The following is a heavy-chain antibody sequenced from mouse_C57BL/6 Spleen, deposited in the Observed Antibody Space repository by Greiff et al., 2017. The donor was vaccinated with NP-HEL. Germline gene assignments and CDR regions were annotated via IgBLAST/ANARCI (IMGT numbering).Heavy chain of an antibody. CDR1: GYTFTSYW. CDR2: IYPGSGST. D-gene: IGHD2-4*01. J-gene: IGHJ2*01. Sequence: QVQLQQSGAELVKPGASVKMSCKASGYTFTSYWITWVKQRPGQGLEWIGDIYPGSGSTNYNEKFKSKATLTVDTSSSTAYMQLSSLTSEDSAVYYCARAYDYDLYYFDYWGQGTTLTVSS. CDR3: ARAYDYDLYYFDY. V-gene: IGHV1-55*01.